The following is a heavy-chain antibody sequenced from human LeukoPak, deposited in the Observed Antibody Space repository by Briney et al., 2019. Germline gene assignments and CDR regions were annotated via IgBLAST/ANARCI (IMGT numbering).Heavy chain of an antibody. CDR1: GFTFSKAW. V-gene: IGHV3-15*01. Sequence: MAGGSLRLSCAASGFTFSKAWMSCVRQAPGKALEWVGRIKSKTDGGATDYAAPVKGRFTISRDDSKNTLYLHMNSPKTDDTAVYYCTTDGCSGGGCFSGHYWGQGTLVTVSS. CDR2: IKSKTDGGAT. CDR3: TTDGCSGGGCFSGHY. D-gene: IGHD2-15*01. J-gene: IGHJ4*02.